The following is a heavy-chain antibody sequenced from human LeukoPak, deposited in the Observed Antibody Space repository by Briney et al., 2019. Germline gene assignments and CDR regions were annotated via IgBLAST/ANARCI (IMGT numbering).Heavy chain of an antibody. D-gene: IGHD2-2*01. CDR3: TTEGVVPAAKDWFDP. CDR1: GFTFSNAW. J-gene: IGHJ5*02. Sequence: PGGSLRLSCAASGFTFSNAWMSWVRQAPGKGLEWVGRIKSKTDGGTTDYAAPVKGRFTISRDDSKNTLYLQMNSLKTEDTAVYYCTTEGVVPAAKDWFDPWGQGTLVTVSS. V-gene: IGHV3-15*01. CDR2: IKSKTDGGTT.